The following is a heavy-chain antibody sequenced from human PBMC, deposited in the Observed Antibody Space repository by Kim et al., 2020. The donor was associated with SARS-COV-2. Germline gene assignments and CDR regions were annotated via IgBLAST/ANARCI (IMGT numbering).Heavy chain of an antibody. CDR1: GFIFSDDW. J-gene: IGHJ4*02. CDR2: IKKDGSEK. CDR3: ARSYNSGWHNEGY. D-gene: IGHD6-19*01. V-gene: IGHV3-7*01. Sequence: GGSLRLSCAASGFIFSDDWMSWVRQAPGKGLQWVANIKKDGSEKYYVDSVKGRFTISRDNAKNSLYLQRNSLRVEDTAVFYCARSYNSGWHNEGYWGQGTLVTVSS.